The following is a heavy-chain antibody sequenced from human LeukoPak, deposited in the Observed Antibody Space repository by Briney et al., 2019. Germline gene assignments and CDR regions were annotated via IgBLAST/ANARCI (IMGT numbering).Heavy chain of an antibody. CDR3: ARDLSGSLYFDY. CDR1: DASISSYY. V-gene: IGHV4-4*07. CDR2: RYISGST. D-gene: IGHD3-10*01. Sequence: PTETLSLTCTVSDASISSYYYKWIRQTTRRGLEWIDRRYISGSTDYNPSLKSRVTISVDTSRNQFSLKLSSVTAADTAVYFCARDLSGSLYFDYWGQGVLVTVSS. J-gene: IGHJ4*02.